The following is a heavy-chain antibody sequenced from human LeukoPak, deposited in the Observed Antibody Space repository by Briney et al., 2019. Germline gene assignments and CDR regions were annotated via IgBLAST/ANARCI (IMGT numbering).Heavy chain of an antibody. Sequence: SQTLSLTCAISGDSVSSNSAAWNWIRQSPSRGLEWLGRTYYRSKWFNDYAASVKSRININPDTSKDQFSLQLNSVTPEDTALHYCARSRGAIVDYWGQGTLVTVS. V-gene: IGHV6-1*01. J-gene: IGHJ4*02. CDR1: GDSVSSNSAA. CDR3: ARSRGAIVDY. CDR2: TYYRSKWFN.